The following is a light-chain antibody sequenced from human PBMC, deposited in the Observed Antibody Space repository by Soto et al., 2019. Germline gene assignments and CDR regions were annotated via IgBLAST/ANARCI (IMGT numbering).Light chain of an antibody. V-gene: IGKV3-20*01. CDR3: QQYVTSPRT. CDR2: ATS. J-gene: IGKJ1*01. CDR1: QSVSSSY. Sequence: EIVLTQSPGTQSLSPGERASLSCMASQSVSSSYLAWYQQKPGQAPRLLMYATSNRATDIPDRFSGSGSGTDFTLTISRLEPEDFAVYYCQQYVTSPRTFGQGTKVEIK.